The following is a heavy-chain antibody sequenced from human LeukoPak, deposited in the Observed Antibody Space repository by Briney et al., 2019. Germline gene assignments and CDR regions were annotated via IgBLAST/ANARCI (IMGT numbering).Heavy chain of an antibody. CDR2: MYHSGST. V-gene: IGHV4-38-2*02. CDR1: GYSISSGHY. CDR3: AKGIAVAGRFDF. J-gene: IGHJ4*02. Sequence: PSETLSLTCTVSGYSISSGHYWGWIRQPPGKGLEWIGSMYHSGSTYYNPPLKSRVTISEDTSKNQFSLKLRSVTAADTAVYYCAKGIAVAGRFDFWGQGTLVTVSS. D-gene: IGHD6-19*01.